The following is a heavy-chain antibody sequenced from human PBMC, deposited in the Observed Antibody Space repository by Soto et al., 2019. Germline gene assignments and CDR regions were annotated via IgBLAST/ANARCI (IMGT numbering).Heavy chain of an antibody. CDR2: ISSDGSNT. V-gene: IGHV3-30-3*01. Sequence: GGSLRLSCAASGFTFSGYAMRWVRQAPGKGLVWVAVISSDGSNTYYEDSVKGRFTISRDNSKNTLYLQMNSLRADDTAVYYCARESIPIGAVAWDWLDPWGQGTLVTVSS. CDR1: GFTFSGYA. J-gene: IGHJ5*02. D-gene: IGHD2-8*01. CDR3: ARESIPIGAVAWDWLDP.